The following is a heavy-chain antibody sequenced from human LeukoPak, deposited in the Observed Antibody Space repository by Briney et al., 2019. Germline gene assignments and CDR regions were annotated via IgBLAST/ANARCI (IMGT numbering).Heavy chain of an antibody. CDR3: AKGDPYGSGSYPVDY. Sequence: GGSLRLSCAASGFTFSTYEMNWVRQASGKGLEWVALISYDGSNKHYADSVKGRFTISRDNSKNTLYLQMNSLRPEDTAVYYCAKGDPYGSGSYPVDYWGQGTLVTVSS. V-gene: IGHV3-30*18. D-gene: IGHD3-10*01. J-gene: IGHJ4*02. CDR2: ISYDGSNK. CDR1: GFTFSTYE.